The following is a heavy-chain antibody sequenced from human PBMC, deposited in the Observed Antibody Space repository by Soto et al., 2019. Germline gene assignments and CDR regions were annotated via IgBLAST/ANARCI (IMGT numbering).Heavy chain of an antibody. CDR3: ARDPYHVLMVNAPNLYGMDV. CDR2: MSTYDGYT. V-gene: IGHV1-18*01. CDR1: GYTFTTYD. Sequence: QVQLVQSGAEVKKPGASVKVSCQASGYTFTTYDISWVRQATGQGLEWMGRMSTYDGYTNYPQRLQGRFTMTTDTSTATAYMELRSLRSDDTAVYYCARDPYHVLMVNAPNLYGMDVWGQGTTVTVSS. D-gene: IGHD2-8*01. J-gene: IGHJ6*02.